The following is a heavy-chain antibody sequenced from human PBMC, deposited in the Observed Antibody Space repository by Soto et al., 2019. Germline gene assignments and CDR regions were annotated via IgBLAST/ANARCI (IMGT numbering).Heavy chain of an antibody. CDR1: GFTFSTYW. D-gene: IGHD5-12*01. Sequence: EVQLVESGGGLVQPGGSLRLSCAASGFTFSTYWMHWVRQVPGKGLVWVSRINSDGSTTSYADSVKGRFTISRDNAKNTLFLQMNSLRAEDAAVYYCAGGVATLLAWGQGTLVTVSS. J-gene: IGHJ5*02. V-gene: IGHV3-74*01. CDR2: INSDGSTT. CDR3: AGGVATLLA.